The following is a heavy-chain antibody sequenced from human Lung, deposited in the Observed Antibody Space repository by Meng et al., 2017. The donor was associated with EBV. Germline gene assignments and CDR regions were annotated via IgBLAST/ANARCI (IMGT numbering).Heavy chain of an antibody. CDR3: ARFYCSSTSCPHVLFDY. D-gene: IGHD2-2*01. CDR1: CFLFTSCA. Sequence: QVHLVESGYSLKKPVASVKVSCEASCFLFTSCAVSCVRQAPGQELQYMRWISAYNGNTNYAQELQGRVTMTTDSSTSTAYLELRSLRFDDTAVYYCARFYCSSTSCPHVLFDYWGQGTLVTVSS. J-gene: IGHJ4*02. CDR2: ISAYNGNT. V-gene: IGHV1-18*01.